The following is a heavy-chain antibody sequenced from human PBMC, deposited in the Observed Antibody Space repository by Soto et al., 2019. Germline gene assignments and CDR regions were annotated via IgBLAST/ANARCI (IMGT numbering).Heavy chain of an antibody. CDR2: MNPNGDNT. CDR3: AEGARYCSSTSCLTY. Sequence: ASVKVSCKASGYTFTSYDINWVRQATGQGLEWMGIMNPNGDNTGYTQRFQGRVTMTRDTSSSTVYMELNSLKSEDTAVYYCAEGARYCSSTSCLTYWGQGTLVTVSS. CDR1: GYTFTSYD. V-gene: IGHV1-8*01. D-gene: IGHD2-2*01. J-gene: IGHJ4*02.